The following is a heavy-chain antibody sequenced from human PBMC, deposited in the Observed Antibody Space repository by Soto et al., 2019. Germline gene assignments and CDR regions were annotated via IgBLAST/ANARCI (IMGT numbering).Heavy chain of an antibody. D-gene: IGHD3-3*01. V-gene: IGHV4-31*03. CDR3: ARGPYYDFWSGYYFDY. CDR1: GGYFSSDSFI. J-gene: IGHJ4*02. Sequence: SETLSLTCSVSGGYFSSDSFIWSWVRQFPGKGLEWIGYINYSGTTYCNPSLRSRITMSVDTSKNQFSLHLSSVTAADTAVYYCARGPYYDFWSGYYFDYWGQGTLVTVSS. CDR2: INYSGTT.